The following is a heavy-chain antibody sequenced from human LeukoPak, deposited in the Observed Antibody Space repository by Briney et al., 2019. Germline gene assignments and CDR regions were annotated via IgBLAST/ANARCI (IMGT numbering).Heavy chain of an antibody. Sequence: PGGSLRLSCAASGFTFSSYSMNWVRQAPGKGLEWVSSISSSSSYIYYADSVKGRFTISRDNAKNSLYLQMNSLRAEDTAVHYCARATYSGSYYSAFDIWGQGTMVTASS. V-gene: IGHV3-21*01. CDR2: ISSSSSYI. CDR1: GFTFSSYS. D-gene: IGHD1-26*01. J-gene: IGHJ3*02. CDR3: ARATYSGSYYSAFDI.